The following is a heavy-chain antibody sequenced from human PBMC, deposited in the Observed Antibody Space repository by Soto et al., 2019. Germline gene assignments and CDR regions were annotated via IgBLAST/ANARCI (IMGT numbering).Heavy chain of an antibody. Sequence: PGGSLRLSCAASGFTFSNYVMSWVRQAPGKGLEWVSSISGSGDNTYYADSVKGRFTISRDNSKNTLFLQMNSLRAEDTAVYYCFKLPLVLPLRFAYWGQGTLVTVSS. CDR3: FKLPLVLPLRFAY. V-gene: IGHV3-23*01. D-gene: IGHD3-16*01. CDR2: ISGSGDNT. J-gene: IGHJ4*02. CDR1: GFTFSNYV.